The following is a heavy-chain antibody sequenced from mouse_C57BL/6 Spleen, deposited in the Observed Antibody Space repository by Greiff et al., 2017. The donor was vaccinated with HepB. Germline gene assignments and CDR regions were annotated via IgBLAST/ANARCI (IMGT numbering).Heavy chain of an antibody. CDR3: ARGFTRYYGTGYLDC. V-gene: IGHV1-61*01. D-gene: IGHD1-1*01. Sequence: QVQLQQPGAELVRPGSSVKLSCKASGYTFTSYWTDWVKQRPGQGLEWIGNIYPSDSETHYNQKFKDKATLTVDKSSSTAYMQLSSLTSEDSAVYFCARGFTRYYGTGYLDCSADRTPPTVSS. CDR2: IYPSDSET. J-gene: IGHJ2*01. CDR1: GYTFTSYW.